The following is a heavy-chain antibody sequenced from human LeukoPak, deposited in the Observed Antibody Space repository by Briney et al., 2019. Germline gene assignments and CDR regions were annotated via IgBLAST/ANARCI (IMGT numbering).Heavy chain of an antibody. CDR1: GFTFDDYA. V-gene: IGHV3-9*01. J-gene: IGHJ4*02. CDR2: ISWNSGSI. CDR3: AKEAGSGWLDY. Sequence: GGSLRLSCAASGFTFDDYAMHWVRQAPGEGLEWVSGISWNSGSIGYADSVKGRFTISRDNAKNSLYLQMNSLRAEDTALYYCAKEAGSGWLDYWGQGTLVTVSS. D-gene: IGHD6-19*01.